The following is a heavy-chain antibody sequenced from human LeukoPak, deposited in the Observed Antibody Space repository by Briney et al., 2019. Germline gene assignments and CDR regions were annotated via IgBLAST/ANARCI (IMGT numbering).Heavy chain of an antibody. D-gene: IGHD3-22*01. CDR3: RQDDNYYDSSGYLF. V-gene: IGHV3-23*01. CDR2: ISGSGGST. CDR1: GFTFSSYA. J-gene: IGHJ4*02. Sequence: GGSLRLSCAASGFTFSSYARSWVRQAPGKGLEWVSAISGSGGSTYYADSVKGRFTISRDNSKNTMYPQMHSLRAEDTAVYYCRQDDNYYDSSGYLFWGEGTLGPVSS.